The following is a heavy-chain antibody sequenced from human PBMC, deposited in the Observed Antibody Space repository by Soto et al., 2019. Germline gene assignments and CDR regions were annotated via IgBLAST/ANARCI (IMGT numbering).Heavy chain of an antibody. J-gene: IGHJ4*02. CDR1: GFTFTSSA. V-gene: IGHV1-58*01. CDR2: IVVGSGNT. CDR3: AAFFDADEHSSSWFEY. D-gene: IGHD6-6*01. Sequence: GASVKVSCKASGFTFTSSAVQWVRQARGQRLEWIGWIVVGSGNTNYAQKFQERVTITRDMSTSTAYMELSSLRSEDTAVYYCAAFFDADEHSSSWFEYWGQGTLVTVSS.